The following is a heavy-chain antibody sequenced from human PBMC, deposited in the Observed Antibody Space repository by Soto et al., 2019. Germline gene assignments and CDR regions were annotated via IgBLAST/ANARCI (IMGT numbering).Heavy chain of an antibody. CDR2: ISGSGGST. V-gene: IGHV3-23*01. J-gene: IGHJ3*02. Sequence: PGGSLRLSCAASGFAFTSYAMTWVRQTPGKGLEWVSAISGSGGSTYYADSVKGRFTISRDNSKNTLYLQMNSLRAEDTAVYYCAKVGYCSGGSCYSSDAFDIWGQGTMVTVSS. CDR3: AKVGYCSGGSCYSSDAFDI. D-gene: IGHD2-15*01. CDR1: GFAFTSYA.